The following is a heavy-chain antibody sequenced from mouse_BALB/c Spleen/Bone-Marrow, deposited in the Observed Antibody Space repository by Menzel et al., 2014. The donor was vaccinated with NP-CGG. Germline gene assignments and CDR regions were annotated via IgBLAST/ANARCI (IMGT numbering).Heavy chain of an antibody. D-gene: IGHD2-4*01. CDR2: IGTSDSST. J-gene: IGHJ3*01. V-gene: IGHV1-69*01. CDR1: GYIFTDYW. CDR3: ARRGMIKEACFAE. Sequence: QVQLQQPGAELVMPGASMNMSCNASGYIFTDYWVHWVKQRTGQGLEWIGAIGTSDSSTTYNQNFKGKATLTVDESSSTAYTQLSNLTSEDSAVYYCARRGMIKEACFAEGGQGTLVTGSA.